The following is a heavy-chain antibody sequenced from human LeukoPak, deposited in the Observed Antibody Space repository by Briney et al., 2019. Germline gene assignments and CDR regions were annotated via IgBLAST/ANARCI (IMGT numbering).Heavy chain of an antibody. CDR1: GFTFSSYA. D-gene: IGHD2-2*01. CDR3: AGGYQLLPGYFDY. V-gene: IGHV3-23*01. J-gene: IGHJ4*02. Sequence: GGSLRLSCAASGFTFSSYAMSWVRQAPGKGLEWVSAISGSGGSTYYADSVKGRFTISRDNSKNTLYPQMNSLRAEDTVVYYCAGGYQLLPGYFDYWGQGTLVTVSS. CDR2: ISGSGGST.